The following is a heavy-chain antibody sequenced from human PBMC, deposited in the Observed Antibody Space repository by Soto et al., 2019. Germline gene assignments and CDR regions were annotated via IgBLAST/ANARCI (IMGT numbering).Heavy chain of an antibody. CDR3: AKDQWLVLSYFDY. J-gene: IGHJ4*02. Sequence: QVQLVESGGGVVQPGRSLRLSCAASGFTFSSYGMHWVRQAPGKGLEWVAVISYDGSNKYYADSVKGRFTISRDNSKNTLYLQMNRLRAEDTAVYYCAKDQWLVLSYFDYWGQGTLVTVSS. V-gene: IGHV3-30*18. CDR2: ISYDGSNK. D-gene: IGHD6-19*01. CDR1: GFTFSSYG.